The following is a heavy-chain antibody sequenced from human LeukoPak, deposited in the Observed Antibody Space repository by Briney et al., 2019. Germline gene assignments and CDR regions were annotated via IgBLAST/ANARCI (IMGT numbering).Heavy chain of an antibody. V-gene: IGHV1-18*01. CDR2: ISAYNGNT. D-gene: IGHD3-3*01. CDR3: ARDITTIFGVVIMGYYFDY. J-gene: IGHJ4*02. CDR1: GYTFTSYG. Sequence: AASVKVSCKASGYTFTSYGISWVRQAPGQGLEWMGWISAYNGNTNYAQKLQGRVTMTTDTSTSTAYMELRSLRSDDTAVYYCARDITTIFGVVIMGYYFDYWGQGTLVTVSS.